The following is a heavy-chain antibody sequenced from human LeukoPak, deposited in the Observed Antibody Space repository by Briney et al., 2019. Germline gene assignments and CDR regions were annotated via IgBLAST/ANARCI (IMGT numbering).Heavy chain of an antibody. D-gene: IGHD4-17*01. V-gene: IGHV5-51*01. CDR2: IYPLESIT. CDR1: GYDFSTKW. J-gene: IGHJ5*02. Sequence: GESLKISCQTSGYDFSTKWIGWVRQMPGKGLEWMGIIYPLESITKYSPAFQGHVTLTADTSINTAFLQRTSLKASDTAIYYCARLAPDYADYWFDPWGQGTLVTVSS. CDR3: ARLAPDYADYWFDP.